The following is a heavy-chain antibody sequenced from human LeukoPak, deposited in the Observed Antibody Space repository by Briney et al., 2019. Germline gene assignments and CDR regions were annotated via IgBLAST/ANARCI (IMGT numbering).Heavy chain of an antibody. CDR1: GFSFSSYA. Sequence: PGGSLRLSCAASGFSFSSYAMHWVRQAPGKGLEWVAVISYDGSNKYYADSVKGRFTISRGNSKNTLYLQMNSLRAEDTAVYYCARGLLGSGRGRGDAFDIWGQGTMVTVSS. CDR3: ARGLLGSGRGRGDAFDI. D-gene: IGHD3-10*02. V-gene: IGHV3-30*04. CDR2: ISYDGSNK. J-gene: IGHJ3*02.